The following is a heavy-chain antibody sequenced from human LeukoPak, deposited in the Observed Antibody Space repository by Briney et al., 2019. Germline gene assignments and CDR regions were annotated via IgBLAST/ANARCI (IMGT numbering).Heavy chain of an antibody. CDR1: GGSFSGYY. CDR3: ARTGYSSSWPHFDY. D-gene: IGHD6-13*01. V-gene: IGHV4-34*01. Sequence: PSETLSLTCAVYGGSFSGYYWSWIRQPPRPGLEWIGEINHSGSTNYNPSLKSRVTISVDTSKNQFSLKLSSVTAADTAVYYCARTGYSSSWPHFDYWGQGTLVTVSS. CDR2: INHSGST. J-gene: IGHJ4*02.